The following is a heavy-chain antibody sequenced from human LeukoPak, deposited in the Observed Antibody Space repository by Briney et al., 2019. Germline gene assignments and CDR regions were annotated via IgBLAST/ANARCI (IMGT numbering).Heavy chain of an antibody. J-gene: IGHJ4*02. CDR1: GGTFSSYA. CDR3: ARARSGYSSGRFDY. V-gene: IGHV1-69*04. CDR2: IIPILGIA. Sequence: EASVKVSCKASGGTFSSYAISWVRQAPGQGLEWMGRIIPILGIANYAQKFQGRVTITADKSTSTAYMELSSLRSGDTAVYYCARARSGYSSGRFDYWGQGTLVTVSS. D-gene: IGHD6-19*01.